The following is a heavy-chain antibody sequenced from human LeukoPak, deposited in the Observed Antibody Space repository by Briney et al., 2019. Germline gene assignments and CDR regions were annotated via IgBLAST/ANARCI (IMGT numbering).Heavy chain of an antibody. D-gene: IGHD6-13*01. CDR3: AKVPSSSSWSDY. V-gene: IGHV3-23*01. Sequence: GGSLRLSCAASGFTFSSYAMNWVRQAPGKGLEWVSVISGSGESTYYAESVKGRFTIPRDNSKNTLFLQMNSLRAEDTAVYYCAKVPSSSSWSDYWGQGTLVTDSS. CDR2: ISGSGEST. CDR1: GFTFSSYA. J-gene: IGHJ4*02.